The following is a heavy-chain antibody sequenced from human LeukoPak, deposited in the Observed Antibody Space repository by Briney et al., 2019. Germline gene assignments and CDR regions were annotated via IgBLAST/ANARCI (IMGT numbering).Heavy chain of an antibody. Sequence: PGGSLRLSCAASGFTFSSYSMNWVRQAPGKGLEWVSYISSSSSTIYYADSVKGRFTISRDNAKNSLYLQMNSLRAEDTAVYYCAMFGELLWGYFDYWGQGTLVTVSS. D-gene: IGHD3-10*02. CDR3: AMFGELLWGYFDY. CDR1: GFTFSSYS. J-gene: IGHJ4*02. CDR2: ISSSSSTI. V-gene: IGHV3-48*04.